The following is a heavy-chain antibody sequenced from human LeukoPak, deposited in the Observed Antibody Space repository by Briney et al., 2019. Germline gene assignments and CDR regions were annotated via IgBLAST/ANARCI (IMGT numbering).Heavy chain of an antibody. CDR3: ARETMVRFDP. J-gene: IGHJ5*02. Sequence: PSETLSLTCTVSGGSISSYYWSRIRQPPGKGLEWIGYIYYSGSTNYNPSLKSRVTISVDTSKNQFSLKLSSVTAADTAVYYCARETMVRFDPWGQGTLVTVSS. V-gene: IGHV4-59*01. CDR2: IYYSGST. CDR1: GGSISSYY. D-gene: IGHD3-10*01.